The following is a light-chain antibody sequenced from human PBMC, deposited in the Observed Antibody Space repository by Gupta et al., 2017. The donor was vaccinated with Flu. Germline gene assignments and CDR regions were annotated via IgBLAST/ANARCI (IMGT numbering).Light chain of an antibody. V-gene: IGKV3-20*01. CDR2: GAS. Sequence: EIVLTQFPGTLSLSPGERATLSCRASQTVTSNYLAWYQQKPGQAPRLLIYGASNRATGIPDRFSGSGSGTDFTLTISRLEPEDFAVYYCQQDDTSVLTFGGGTKVEIK. CDR3: QQDDTSVLT. CDR1: QTVTSNY. J-gene: IGKJ4*01.